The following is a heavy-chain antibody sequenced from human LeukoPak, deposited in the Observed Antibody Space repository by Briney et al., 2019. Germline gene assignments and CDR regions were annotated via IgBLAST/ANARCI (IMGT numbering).Heavy chain of an antibody. V-gene: IGHV4-34*01. CDR1: GGSFSGYY. CDR2: INHSGST. Sequence: PSETLSLTCAVYGGSFSGYYWSWIRQPPGKGLEWIGEINHSGSTNYNPSLKSRVTISVDTSKNQFSLKLSSVTAADTAVYFCARMMSGSYSYFDYWGQGTLVTVSS. D-gene: IGHD1-26*01. CDR3: ARMMSGSYSYFDY. J-gene: IGHJ4*02.